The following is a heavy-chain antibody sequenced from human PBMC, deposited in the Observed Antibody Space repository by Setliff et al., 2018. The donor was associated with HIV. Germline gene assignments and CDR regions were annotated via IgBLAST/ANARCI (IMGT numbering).Heavy chain of an antibody. V-gene: IGHV1-46*01. J-gene: IGHJ3*01. D-gene: IGHD1-26*01. Sequence: ASVKVSCKASGYIFTNNYMHWVRQAPGQGLEWMGVLNPGSGTTYEQNFQGRVTMTSDTSTSTVYMELRSLRSEDTAMYYCARRWKSGATHAVFDFWGQGTMVTVSS. CDR1: GYIFTNNY. CDR2: LNPGSGT. CDR3: ARRWKSGATHAVFDF.